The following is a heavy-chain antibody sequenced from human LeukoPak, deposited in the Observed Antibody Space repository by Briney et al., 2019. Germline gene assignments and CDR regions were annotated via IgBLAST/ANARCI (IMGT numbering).Heavy chain of an antibody. CDR1: GGSVSSGSYY. Sequence: PSETLSLTCTVSGGSVSSGSYYWSWIRQPPGKGLEWIGYIYYSGSTNYNPSLKSRVTISVDTSKNQFSLKLSSVTAADTAVYYCARAPAYYYDSSGYRPNWFDPWGQGILVTVSS. CDR2: IYYSGST. CDR3: ARAPAYYYDSSGYRPNWFDP. V-gene: IGHV4-61*01. D-gene: IGHD3-22*01. J-gene: IGHJ5*02.